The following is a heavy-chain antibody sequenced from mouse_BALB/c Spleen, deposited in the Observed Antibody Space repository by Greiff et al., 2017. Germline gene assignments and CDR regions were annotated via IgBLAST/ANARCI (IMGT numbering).Heavy chain of an antibody. CDR1: GYAFTNYL. CDR3: ARSIAKKVTHFDY. V-gene: IGHV1-54*01. Sequence: QVQLQQSGAELVRPGTSVKVSCKASGYAFTNYLIEWVKQRPGQGLEWIGVINPGSGGTNYNEKFKGKATLTADKSSSTAYMQLSSLTSDDSAVYFCARSIAKKVTHFDYWGQGTTLTVSS. D-gene: IGHD1-1*01. J-gene: IGHJ2*01. CDR2: INPGSGGT.